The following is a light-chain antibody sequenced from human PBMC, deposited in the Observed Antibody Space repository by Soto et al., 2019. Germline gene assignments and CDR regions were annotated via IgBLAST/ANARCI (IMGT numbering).Light chain of an antibody. CDR3: QSYDSSLSGWV. CDR2: GTS. Sequence: QSVLTQPHSVSGAQGKRVTISCTGSSSNIGSSSDVHWYQQLPGTSPKLLIYGTSNRPSGVPDRFAGSKSGTSASLAITGLQAEDDADYSCQSYDSSLSGWVFGVGNQRTVL. CDR1: SSNIGSSSD. V-gene: IGLV1-40*01. J-gene: IGLJ3*02.